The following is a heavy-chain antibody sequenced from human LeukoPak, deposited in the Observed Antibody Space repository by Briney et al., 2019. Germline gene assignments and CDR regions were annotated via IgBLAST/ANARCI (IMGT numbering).Heavy chain of an antibody. CDR1: GFTFSSYW. J-gene: IGHJ3*02. CDR3: ARDRGITFGGVIVIQTRDAFDI. V-gene: IGHV3-7*01. CDR2: IKQDGSEK. D-gene: IGHD3-16*02. Sequence: GGSLRLSCAASGFTFSSYWMSWVRQAPGKGLDWVANIKQDGSEKYYVDSVKGRFTISRDNAKNSLYLQMNSLRAEDTAVYYCARDRGITFGGVIVIQTRDAFDIWGQGTMVTVSS.